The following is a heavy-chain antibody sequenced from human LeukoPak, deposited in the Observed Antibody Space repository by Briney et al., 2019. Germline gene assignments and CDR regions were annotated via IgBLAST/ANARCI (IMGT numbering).Heavy chain of an antibody. J-gene: IGHJ4*02. V-gene: IGHV4-59*08. CDR2: IHYSGST. CDR1: GGSLSGYY. D-gene: IGHD1-26*01. Sequence: MSSETLSLTCTVSGGSLSGYYWSWIRQPPGKGLEWIGYIHYSGSTNYNPSLKSRFSISVDTSKNQFSLKLSSVTAADTAVYFCASDDTSGGYYELGYWGQGSLVTVSS. CDR3: ASDDTSGGYYELGY.